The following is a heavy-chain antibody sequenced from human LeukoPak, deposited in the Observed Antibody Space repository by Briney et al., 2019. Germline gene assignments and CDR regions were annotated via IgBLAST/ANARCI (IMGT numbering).Heavy chain of an antibody. Sequence: SETLSLTCTVSGGSISSSSYYWGWIRQPPGKGLEWIGSIYYSGSTYYNPSLKSRVTISVDTSKNQFSLKLSSVTAADTAVYYCARGRRAPEMATIPRNAFDIWDQGTMVTVSS. CDR1: GGSISSSSYY. J-gene: IGHJ3*02. V-gene: IGHV4-39*07. D-gene: IGHD5-24*01. CDR2: IYYSGST. CDR3: ARGRRAPEMATIPRNAFDI.